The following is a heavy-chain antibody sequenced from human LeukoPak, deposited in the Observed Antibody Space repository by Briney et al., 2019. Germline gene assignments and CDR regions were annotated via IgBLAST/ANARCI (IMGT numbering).Heavy chain of an antibody. CDR3: ARYRGYSYGYAFDY. CDR1: GGSFSGYY. V-gene: IGHV4-34*01. Sequence: SETLSLTCAVYGGSFSGYYWSWIRQPPGKGLEWIGEINHSGSTNYNPSLKSRVTISVDTSKNQFSLKLSSVTAADTAVYYCARYRGYSYGYAFDYWGQGTPVTVSS. CDR2: INHSGST. J-gene: IGHJ4*02. D-gene: IGHD5-18*01.